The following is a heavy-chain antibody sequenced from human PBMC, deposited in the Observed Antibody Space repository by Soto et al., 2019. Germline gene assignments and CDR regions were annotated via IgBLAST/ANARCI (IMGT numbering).Heavy chain of an antibody. D-gene: IGHD2-2*01. CDR2: IIPIFVII. Sequence: QVQLVQSGAEVKKPGSSVNVSCKASGSTFSIYAISWVRQAPGQALKWMGGIIPIFVIINSAQKFQCRLTITADKSTSTAYMELSRLRSEDTAVYYCARGAVVSPDHNIEALYDYGMDVWGQGTTVAVS. J-gene: IGHJ6*02. V-gene: IGHV1-69*17. CDR1: GSTFSIYA. CDR3: ARGAVVSPDHNIEALYDYGMDV.